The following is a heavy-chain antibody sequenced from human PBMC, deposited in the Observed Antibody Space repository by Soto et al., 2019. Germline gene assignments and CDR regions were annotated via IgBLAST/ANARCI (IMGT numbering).Heavy chain of an antibody. CDR3: ASPPYYDFWSGYSPHDAFDI. Sequence: QVQLVQSGAEVKKPGSSVKVSCKASGGTFSSYAISWVRQAPGQGLEWMGGIIPIFGTANYAQKFQGRVTITADESTSKAYMELSSLRSEDTAVYYCASPPYYDFWSGYSPHDAFDIWGQGTMVTVSS. CDR1: GGTFSSYA. V-gene: IGHV1-69*01. CDR2: IIPIFGTA. J-gene: IGHJ3*02. D-gene: IGHD3-3*01.